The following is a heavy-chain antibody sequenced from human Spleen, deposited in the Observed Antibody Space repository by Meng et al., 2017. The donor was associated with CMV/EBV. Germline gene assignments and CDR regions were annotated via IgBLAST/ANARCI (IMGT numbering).Heavy chain of an antibody. J-gene: IGHJ6*02. Sequence: ASVKVSCKASGYTFTTYAFSWVRQAPGQGLEWMGWISAYNGNTNYAQKLQGRVTMTTDTSTSTAYMELNSLRSEDTAVYYCARQEKYYYYYGLDVWGQGTTVTVSS. CDR1: GYTFTTYA. CDR3: ARQEKYYYYYGLDV. CDR2: ISAYNGNT. V-gene: IGHV1-18*01.